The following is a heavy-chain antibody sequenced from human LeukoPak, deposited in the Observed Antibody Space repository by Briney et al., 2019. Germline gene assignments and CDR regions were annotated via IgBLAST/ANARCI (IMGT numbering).Heavy chain of an antibody. CDR1: GGSISSGGYY. V-gene: IGHV4-31*03. CDR3: ARGPNIAAAGRQYYYYYMDV. CDR2: IYYSGST. J-gene: IGHJ6*03. D-gene: IGHD6-13*01. Sequence: SETLSLTCTVSGGSISSGGYYWSWIRQHPGKGLEWIGYIYYSGSTYYNPSLKSRVTISVDTSKNQFSLKLSSVTAADTAVYYCARGPNIAAAGRQYYYYYMDVWGKGTTVTVSS.